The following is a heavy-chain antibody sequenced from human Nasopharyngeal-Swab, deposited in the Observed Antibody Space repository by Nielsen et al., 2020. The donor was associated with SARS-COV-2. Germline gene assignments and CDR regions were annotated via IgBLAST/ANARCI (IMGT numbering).Heavy chain of an antibody. D-gene: IGHD6-19*01. CDR1: GFSLSTSGVG. CDR2: IYWDDDK. CDR3: AHSALGYSSGWELDY. J-gene: IGHJ4*02. V-gene: IGHV2-5*02. Sequence: SGPTLVKPTQTLTLTCTFSGFSLSTSGVGVGGIRQPPGKALEWLALIYWDDDKRHSPSLKSRLTITKDTSKNQVVLTMTNMDPVDTATYYCAHSALGYSSGWELDYWGQGTLVTVSS.